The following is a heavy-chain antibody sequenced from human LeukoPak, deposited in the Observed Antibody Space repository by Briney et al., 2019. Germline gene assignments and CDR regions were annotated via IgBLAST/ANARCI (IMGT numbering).Heavy chain of an antibody. CDR3: AKVDYYNTHEY. D-gene: IGHD3-22*01. CDR2: ISGSGGST. Sequence: QAGGSLRLSCAASGFTFSYYAMSWVRQAPGKGLEWVPGISGSGGSTYYADSVKGRFTISRDNSKNTLYLQMNSLRGEDTAVYYCAKVDYYNTHEYGGQGTQVTVSS. V-gene: IGHV3-23*01. J-gene: IGHJ4*02. CDR1: GFTFSYYA.